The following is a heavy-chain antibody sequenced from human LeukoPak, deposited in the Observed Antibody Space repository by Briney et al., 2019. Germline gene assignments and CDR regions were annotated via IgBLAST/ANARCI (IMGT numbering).Heavy chain of an antibody. CDR1: GGSISSSSYY. CDR3: ARGSYSSITTSFDY. CDR2: IYYSGST. J-gene: IGHJ4*02. Sequence: SETLSLTCTVSGGSISSSSYYWGWIRQPPGKGLEWIGSIYYSGSTYYNPSLKSRVTISVDTSKNQFSLKLSSVTAADTAVYYCARGSYSSITTSFDYWGQGPLVTVSS. V-gene: IGHV4-39*07. D-gene: IGHD6-13*01.